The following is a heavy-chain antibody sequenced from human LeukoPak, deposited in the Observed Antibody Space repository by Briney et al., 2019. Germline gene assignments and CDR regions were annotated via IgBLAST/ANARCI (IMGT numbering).Heavy chain of an antibody. CDR1: GGSISSYY. V-gene: IGHV4-59*08. D-gene: IGHD6-13*01. J-gene: IGHJ3*02. CDR2: IYYSGST. Sequence: PSETLSLTCTVSGGSISSYYWSWIRQPPGKGLEWIGYIYYSGSTNYNPSLKSRGTISVDTSKNQFSLKLSSVTAADTAVYYCARHTSSSWHHDAFDIWGQGTMVTVSS. CDR3: ARHTSSSWHHDAFDI.